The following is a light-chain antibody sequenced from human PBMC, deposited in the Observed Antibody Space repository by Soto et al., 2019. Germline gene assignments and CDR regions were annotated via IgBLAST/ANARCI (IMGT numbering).Light chain of an antibody. CDR3: QQYNSYP. CDR1: QSISSW. V-gene: IGKV1-5*01. Sequence: DIQMTQSPSTLSASVGDRVTITCRASQSISSWLAWYQQKPGKAPKLLIYDASSLESGVPSRFSGSGYGTEFTLTISSLQPDDFATYYCQQYNSYPFGQGTKVEIK. J-gene: IGKJ1*01. CDR2: DAS.